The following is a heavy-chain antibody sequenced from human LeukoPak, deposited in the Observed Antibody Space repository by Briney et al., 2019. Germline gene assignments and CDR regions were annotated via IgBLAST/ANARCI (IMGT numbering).Heavy chain of an antibody. J-gene: IGHJ4*02. D-gene: IGHD3-22*01. V-gene: IGHV4-59*12. CDR1: GGSISSYY. CDR3: ARAPTDSSGYYD. CDR2: IYYSGST. Sequence: SETLSLTCTVSGGSISSYYWSWIRQPPGKGLEWIGYIYYSGSTYYNPSLKSRVTISVDTSKNQFSLKLSSVTAADTAVYYCARAPTDSSGYYDWGQGTLVTVSS.